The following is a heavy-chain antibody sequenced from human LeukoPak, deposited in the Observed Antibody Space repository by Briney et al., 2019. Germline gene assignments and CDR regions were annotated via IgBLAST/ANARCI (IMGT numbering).Heavy chain of an antibody. CDR3: ARVANNYYDSIPNYYYYMDV. Sequence: GASVKVSCKASGGTFSSYAISWVRQAPGQGLEWMGGIIPIFGTANYAQKFQGRVTITADESTSTAYMELSSLRSEDMAVYYCARVANNYYDSIPNYYYYMDVWGKGTTVTISS. D-gene: IGHD3-22*01. CDR2: IIPIFGTA. CDR1: GGTFSSYA. V-gene: IGHV1-69*13. J-gene: IGHJ6*03.